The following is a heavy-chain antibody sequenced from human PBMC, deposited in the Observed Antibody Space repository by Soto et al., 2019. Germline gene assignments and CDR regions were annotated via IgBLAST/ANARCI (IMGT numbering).Heavy chain of an antibody. J-gene: IGHJ3*02. V-gene: IGHV3-9*01. CDR2: ISWNSGNR. CDR1: GFNFDDYA. CDR3: AKHLGRYYDLTGRDALDI. D-gene: IGHD3-22*01. Sequence: EVQLVESGGGLVQPGRSLRLSCTASGFNFDDYAMYWVRQAPGKGLEWVSGISWNSGNRDYGDSVKGRFTISRDNAKASLFLHRNSLRHEDTALYYCAKHLGRYYDLTGRDALDIWGQGTMVTVSS.